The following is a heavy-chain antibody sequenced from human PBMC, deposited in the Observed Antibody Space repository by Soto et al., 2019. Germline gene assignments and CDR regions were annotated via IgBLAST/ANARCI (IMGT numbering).Heavy chain of an antibody. Sequence: ASVKVSCKVSGYTLTELSMHWVRQAPGKGLGWMGGFDPEDGETIYAQKFQGRVTMTEDTSTDTAYMELSSLRSEDTAVYYCATGVSSGWPYYYYYYGMDVWGQGTTVTVSS. CDR3: ATGVSSGWPYYYYYYGMDV. J-gene: IGHJ6*02. CDR2: FDPEDGET. V-gene: IGHV1-24*01. D-gene: IGHD6-19*01. CDR1: GYTLTELS.